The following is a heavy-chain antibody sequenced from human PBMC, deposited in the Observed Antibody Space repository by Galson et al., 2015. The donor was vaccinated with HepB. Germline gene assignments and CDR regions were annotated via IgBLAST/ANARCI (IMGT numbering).Heavy chain of an antibody. Sequence: SLRLSCAAYGFTFSSYTMSWVRQAPGRGLEWVSSIHGSSRYIYYADSLRGRFTISRDNANNSLFLQLNRLEAEDTAVYFCVRDSVWGEDPPNFDNWGQGTLVAVSS. V-gene: IGHV3-21*01. D-gene: IGHD1-26*01. CDR3: VRDSVWGEDPPNFDN. CDR1: GFTFSSYT. J-gene: IGHJ4*02. CDR2: IHGSSRYI.